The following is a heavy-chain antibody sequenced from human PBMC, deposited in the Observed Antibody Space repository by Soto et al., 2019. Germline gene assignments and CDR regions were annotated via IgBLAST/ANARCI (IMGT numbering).Heavy chain of an antibody. CDR2: ISSSSTI. CDR1: GFTFSSYS. V-gene: IGHV3-48*01. CDR3: AGDIGGYSSSHYYYYMDV. J-gene: IGHJ6*03. D-gene: IGHD6-6*01. Sequence: RGSLRLSCAASGFTFSSYSMNWVRQAPGKGLEWVSYISSSSTIYYADSVKGRFTISRDNAKNSLYLQMNSLRAEDTAVYYCAGDIGGYSSSHYYYYMDVWGKGTTVTVSS.